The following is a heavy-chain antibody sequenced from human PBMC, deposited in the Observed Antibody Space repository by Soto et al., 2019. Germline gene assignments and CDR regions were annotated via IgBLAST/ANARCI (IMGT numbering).Heavy chain of an antibody. CDR2: IFHSGST. CDR3: ARVYSGSYSDS. V-gene: IGHV4-4*02. CDR1: GASIRSNNR. Sequence: SSETLSLTCAVSGASIRSNNRWSWVRQPPGKGLEWIGEIFHSGSTNYNPSLKTRLTISVDKSKNQFSLKLSSVTAADTAVYYYARVYSGSYSDSWGRGTLVTVSS. D-gene: IGHD1-26*01. J-gene: IGHJ4*02.